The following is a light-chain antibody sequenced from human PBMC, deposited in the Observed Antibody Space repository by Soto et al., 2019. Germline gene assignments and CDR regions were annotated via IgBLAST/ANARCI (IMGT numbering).Light chain of an antibody. Sequence: DIPMTQSPSSLSASVGDRVTITCRASQSISNYLNGYQQKPGKASKILIYAASSLQSGVPSRFSGCGSVTDFTLTISSLLPEDFATYYGQVNYSTPYTFGRRTQLEIK. CDR1: QSISNY. V-gene: IGKV1-39*01. CDR3: QVNYSTPYT. J-gene: IGKJ2*01. CDR2: AAS.